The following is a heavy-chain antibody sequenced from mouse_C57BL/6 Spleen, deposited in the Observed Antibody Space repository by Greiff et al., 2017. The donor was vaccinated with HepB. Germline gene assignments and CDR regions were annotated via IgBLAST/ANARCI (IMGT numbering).Heavy chain of an antibody. CDR3: ARRNYGSPRSPYAMDY. CDR2: IDPNSGGT. Sequence: QVQLKQPGAELVKPGASVKLSCKASGYTFTSYWMHWVKQRPGRGLEWIGRIDPNSGGTKDNEKFKSKATLTVDKPSSSAYMQLSSLTSEDSAVYYCARRNYGSPRSPYAMDYWGQGTSVTVSS. V-gene: IGHV1-72*01. J-gene: IGHJ4*01. D-gene: IGHD1-1*01. CDR1: GYTFTSYW.